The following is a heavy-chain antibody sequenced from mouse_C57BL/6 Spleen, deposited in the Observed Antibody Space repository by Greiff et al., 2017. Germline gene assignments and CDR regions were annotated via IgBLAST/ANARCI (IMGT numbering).Heavy chain of an antibody. CDR2: ISYDGSN. D-gene: IGHD2-4*01. CDR3: ARGGLPQAMDY. J-gene: IGHJ4*01. CDR1: GYFITSGYY. V-gene: IGHV3-6*01. Sequence: EVQLQESGPGLVKPSQSLSLTCSVTGYFITSGYYWNWIRQFPGNKLEWMGYISYDGSNNYNPSLKNRISITRDTSKNQFFLKLNSVTTEDTATYYCARGGLPQAMDYWGQGTSVTVSS.